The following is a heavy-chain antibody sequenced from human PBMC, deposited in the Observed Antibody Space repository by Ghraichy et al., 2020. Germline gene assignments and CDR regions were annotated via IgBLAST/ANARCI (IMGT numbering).Heavy chain of an antibody. CDR2: IKRDGSEA. Sequence: GESLNISCAASGFTFSNYWMTWVRQAPGKGLEWVANIKRDGSEAHYVESVEGRFTISRDNAKSSLYLQMNSLRAEDAAVYYCTRDVSPYISTWFDAFDIWGQG. J-gene: IGHJ3*02. V-gene: IGHV3-7*01. D-gene: IGHD6-13*01. CDR3: TRDVSPYISTWFDAFDI. CDR1: GFTFSNYW.